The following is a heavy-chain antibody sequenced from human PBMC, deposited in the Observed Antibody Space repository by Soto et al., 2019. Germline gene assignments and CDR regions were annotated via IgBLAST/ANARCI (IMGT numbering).Heavy chain of an antibody. CDR2: ISSSSVTM. D-gene: IGHD4-17*01. J-gene: IGHJ4*02. CDR1: GITFSSYS. Sequence: EVQLVESGGGLVQPGGSLRLSCAASGITFSSYSMNWVRQVPGKGLEWVSYISSSSVTMYYADSVKGRFTISRDNAKNSLYLQMNRLRAEDTAVYYCAGDYDYGDQRLDYWGQGTLVTVSS. CDR3: AGDYDYGDQRLDY. V-gene: IGHV3-48*01.